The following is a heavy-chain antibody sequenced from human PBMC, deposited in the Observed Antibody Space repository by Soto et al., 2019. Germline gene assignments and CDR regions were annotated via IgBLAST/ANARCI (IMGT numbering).Heavy chain of an antibody. CDR1: GGSISSSSYY. CDR2: IYYSGST. Sequence: QLQLQESGPGLVKPSETLSLTCTVSGGSISSSSYYWGWIRQPPGKGLEWIGSIYYSGSTYYNPSLKSRVTISVATSKNQFTLKLSSVTAADTAVYYCARLLNMVRGVIFGSIDYWGQGTLVTVSS. J-gene: IGHJ4*02. V-gene: IGHV4-39*01. CDR3: ARLLNMVRGVIFGSIDY. D-gene: IGHD3-10*01.